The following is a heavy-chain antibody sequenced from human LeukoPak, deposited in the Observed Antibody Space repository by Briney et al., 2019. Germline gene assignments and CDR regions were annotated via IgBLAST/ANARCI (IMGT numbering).Heavy chain of an antibody. CDR1: GGSISSYY. V-gene: IGHV4-4*07. CDR2: IYTSGGT. J-gene: IGHJ5*02. CDR3: ARLVEDIVVVWFDP. Sequence: SETLSLTCTVSGGSISSYYWSWIQQPAGKGLEWIGRIYTSGGTNYNPSLKSRVTISVDTSKNQFSLKLSSVTAADTAVYYCARLVEDIVVVWFDPWGQGTLVTVSS. D-gene: IGHD2-2*01.